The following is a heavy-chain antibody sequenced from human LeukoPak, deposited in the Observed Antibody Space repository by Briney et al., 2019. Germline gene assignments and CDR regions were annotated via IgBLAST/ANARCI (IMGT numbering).Heavy chain of an antibody. V-gene: IGHV4-61*02. J-gene: IGHJ3*02. CDR1: GGSISSGSYY. CDR2: IYTSGST. Sequence: SETLSLTCTVSGGSISSGSYYWSWIRQPAGKGLEWIGRIYTSGSTNYNPSLKSRVTISVDTSKNQFSLKLSSATAADTAVYYCARVRRGYYDSSGYEDAFDIWGQGTMVTVSS. D-gene: IGHD3-22*01. CDR3: ARVRRGYYDSSGYEDAFDI.